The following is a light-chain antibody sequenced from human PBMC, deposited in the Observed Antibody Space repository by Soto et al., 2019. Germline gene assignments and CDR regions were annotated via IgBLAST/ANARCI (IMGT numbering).Light chain of an antibody. CDR3: LQYVTMGT. CDR1: ESISRW. J-gene: IGKJ1*01. CDR2: KAS. V-gene: IGKV1-5*03. Sequence: IQITQSRSTKSACVGGRVTTTFRASESISRWLAWYQQKPGKAPKRLIYKASSLESGVPSRFSGSGSGTEFTLSISSLQPDDFATYYCLQYVTMGTFGQGTKVAIK.